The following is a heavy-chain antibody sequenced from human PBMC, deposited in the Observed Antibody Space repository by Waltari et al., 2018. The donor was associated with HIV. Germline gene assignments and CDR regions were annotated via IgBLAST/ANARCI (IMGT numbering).Heavy chain of an antibody. V-gene: IGHV3-7*01. Sequence: EVKLEESGGGWVQPGGSLTLTCEASGFTFSFYWLSWVRQAPGKGLKWVANINQAGTERHYVDSVRCRFTISRDNGKTSLFLQMNSLSVEDTAVYYCATTHGSGAYDNDFDYWGQGTLV. CDR1: GFTFSFYW. J-gene: IGHJ4*02. CDR2: INQAGTER. CDR3: ATTHGSGAYDNDFDY. D-gene: IGHD3-10*01.